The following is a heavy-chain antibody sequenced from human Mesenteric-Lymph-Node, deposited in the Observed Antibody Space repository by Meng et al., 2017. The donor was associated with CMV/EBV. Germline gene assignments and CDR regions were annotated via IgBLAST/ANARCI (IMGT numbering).Heavy chain of an antibody. CDR1: GFTFSSYA. D-gene: IGHD3-16*02. Sequence: GGSLRLSCAASGFTFSSYAMTWVRQAPGKGLEWVVNIKQDGSEKNYVDSVKGRFTISRDNAKNSLYLQMNSLRGEDTAVYYCARDKFDYVWGSYRYTGGIDSWGQGTLVTVSS. CDR3: ARDKFDYVWGSYRYTGGIDS. V-gene: IGHV3-7*01. J-gene: IGHJ4*02. CDR2: IKQDGSEK.